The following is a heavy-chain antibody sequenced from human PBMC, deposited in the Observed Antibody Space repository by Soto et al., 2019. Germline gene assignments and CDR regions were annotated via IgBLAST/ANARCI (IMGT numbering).Heavy chain of an antibody. CDR3: ARDYCSGGSCYPYNWFDP. Sequence: PGVSLRLSCAASGFTFSSYAMHWVRQAPGKGLELVAVISYDGSNKYYADSVKGRFTISRDNSRNTLYLQMNSLRAEDTAVYYCARDYCSGGSCYPYNWFDPWGQGT. D-gene: IGHD2-15*01. V-gene: IGHV3-30-3*01. CDR2: ISYDGSNK. CDR1: GFTFSSYA. J-gene: IGHJ5*02.